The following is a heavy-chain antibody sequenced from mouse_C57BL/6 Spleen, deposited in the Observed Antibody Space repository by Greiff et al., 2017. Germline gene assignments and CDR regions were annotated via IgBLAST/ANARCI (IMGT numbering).Heavy chain of an antibody. J-gene: IGHJ3*01. CDR3: TSGDYDEGTWFAY. Sequence: VQLQQSGTVLARPGASVKMSCKTSGYTFTSYWMHWVKQRPGQGLEWIGAIYPGNSDTSYNQKFKGKAKLTAVTSASTAYMELSSLTNEDSAVYYCTSGDYDEGTWFAYWGQGTLVTVSA. D-gene: IGHD2-4*01. CDR1: GYTFTSYW. CDR2: IYPGNSDT. V-gene: IGHV1-5*01.